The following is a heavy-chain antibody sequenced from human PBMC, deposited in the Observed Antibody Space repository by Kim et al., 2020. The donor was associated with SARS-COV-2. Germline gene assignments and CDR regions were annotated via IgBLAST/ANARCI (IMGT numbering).Heavy chain of an antibody. Sequence: GGSLRLSCAASGFTFSSYEMNWVRQAPGKGLEWVSYISSSGSTIFYADSVKGRFTISRDNAKNSLYLQMNSLRAEDTAVYYCAREERITVIVVVITSAFDIWGQGTRVTVSS. CDR2: ISSSGSTI. CDR1: GFTFSSYE. J-gene: IGHJ3*02. CDR3: AREERITVIVVVITSAFDI. D-gene: IGHD3-22*01. V-gene: IGHV3-48*03.